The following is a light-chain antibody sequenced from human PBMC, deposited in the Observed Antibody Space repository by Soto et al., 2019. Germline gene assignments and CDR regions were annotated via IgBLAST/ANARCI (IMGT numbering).Light chain of an antibody. Sequence: DIQMTQSPSTLSASLGDIVTITCRASQAISSRVAWYQQKPGKAPKLLIYKTSTLEGGVPSRFSGSGSGTEFTLTISSLQPDDLAIYYCQHYDTYSPFGGGTKVESK. CDR1: QAISSR. CDR3: QHYDTYSP. J-gene: IGKJ4*02. CDR2: KTS. V-gene: IGKV1-5*03.